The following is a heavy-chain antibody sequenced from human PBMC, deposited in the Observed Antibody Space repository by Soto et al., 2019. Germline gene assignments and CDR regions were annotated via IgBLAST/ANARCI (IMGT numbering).Heavy chain of an antibody. D-gene: IGHD3-3*01. V-gene: IGHV1-18*01. J-gene: IGHJ6*02. CDR3: ARDPGITIFGVVIPRRRTDV. CDR1: GYTFTSYG. Sequence: GASVKVSCKASGYTFTSYGISWVRQAPGQGLEWMGWISAYNGNTNYAQKLQGRVTMTTDTSTSTAYMELRSLRSDDTAVYYCARDPGITIFGVVIPRRRTDVWGQGTTVTVSS. CDR2: ISAYNGNT.